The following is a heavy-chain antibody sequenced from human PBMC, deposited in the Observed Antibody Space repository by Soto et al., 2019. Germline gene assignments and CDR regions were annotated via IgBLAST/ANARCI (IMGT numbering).Heavy chain of an antibody. CDR3: ARVLPPEGGSGWYNHSYYFYGMDV. CDR1: GCTFSSYG. Sequence: PGGSLRLSCAASGCTFSSYGIHWIRQAPGKGLEWMAVIWYDGSNKYYADSVKGRFTISRDNSKNTLYLQMNSLRAEDTAVYYCARVLPPEGGSGWYNHSYYFYGMDVWGQGTTVTVSS. J-gene: IGHJ6*02. CDR2: IWYDGSNK. D-gene: IGHD6-19*01. V-gene: IGHV3-33*01.